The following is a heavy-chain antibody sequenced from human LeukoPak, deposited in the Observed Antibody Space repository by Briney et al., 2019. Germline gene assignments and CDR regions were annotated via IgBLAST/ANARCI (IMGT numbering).Heavy chain of an antibody. CDR3: ARAVLGYCSGGSCYHFDY. CDR1: GGTFSSYA. D-gene: IGHD2-15*01. J-gene: IGHJ4*02. CDR2: ISAYNGNT. V-gene: IGHV1-18*01. Sequence: ASVKVSCKASGGTFSSYAISWVRQAPGQGLEWMGWISAYNGNTNYAQKLQGRVTMTTDTSTSSAYMELRSLRSDDTAVYYCARAVLGYCSGGSCYHFDYWGQGTLVTVSS.